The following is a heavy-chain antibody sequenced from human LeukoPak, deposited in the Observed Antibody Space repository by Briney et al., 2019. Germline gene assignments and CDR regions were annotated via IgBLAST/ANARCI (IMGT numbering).Heavy chain of an antibody. D-gene: IGHD3-22*01. CDR3: ATLPPYYYDSSGYRIGY. V-gene: IGHV1-24*01. J-gene: IGHJ4*02. CDR2: FDPEDGET. Sequence: ASVKVSCKASGYTFTGYYMHWVRQAPGQGLEWMGGFDPEDGETIYAQKFQGRVTMTEDTSTDTAYMELSSLRSEDTAVYYCATLPPYYYDSSGYRIGYWGQGTLVTVSS. CDR1: GYTFTGYY.